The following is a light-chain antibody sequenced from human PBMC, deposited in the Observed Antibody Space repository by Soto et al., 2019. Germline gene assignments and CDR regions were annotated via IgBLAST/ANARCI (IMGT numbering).Light chain of an antibody. Sequence: EIVLTQSPGTLSLSPGERATLSCRSSQSLSNNELAWYQQKPGQAPRLLIYGASSRATGIPDRFSGGGSGTDFTLSISRLEPEDFAVYYCQQFSSYPLTFGGGTKVDIK. V-gene: IGKV3-20*01. J-gene: IGKJ4*01. CDR2: GAS. CDR1: QSLSNNE. CDR3: QQFSSYPLT.